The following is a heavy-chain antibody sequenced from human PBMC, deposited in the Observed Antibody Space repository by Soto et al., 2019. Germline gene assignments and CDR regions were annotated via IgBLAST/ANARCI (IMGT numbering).Heavy chain of an antibody. CDR2: ISYDGSNK. J-gene: IGHJ3*02. Sequence: GGSLRLSCAASGFTFSSYAMHWVRQAPGKGLEWVAVISYDGSNKYYADSVKGRFTISRDNSKNTLYLQMNSLRAEDTAVYYCARDRAYCGGDCYTDAFDIWGQGTMVTVSS. D-gene: IGHD2-21*02. V-gene: IGHV3-30-3*01. CDR1: GFTFSSYA. CDR3: ARDRAYCGGDCYTDAFDI.